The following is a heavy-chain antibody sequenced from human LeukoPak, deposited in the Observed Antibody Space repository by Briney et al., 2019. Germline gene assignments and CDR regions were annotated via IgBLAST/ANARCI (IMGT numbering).Heavy chain of an antibody. CDR1: GYSFTSYW. D-gene: IGHD2-2*01. J-gene: IGHJ4*02. CDR3: ARLDGVPASLGWVSDY. Sequence: GESLKISCKGSGYSFTSYWIGWVRQMPGKGLEWLGIIYPGDSDTRYSPSFQGQVTISADKSISTAYLQWSSLKASDTAMYYCARLDGVPASLGWVSDYWGQGTLVTVSS. V-gene: IGHV5-51*01. CDR2: IYPGDSDT.